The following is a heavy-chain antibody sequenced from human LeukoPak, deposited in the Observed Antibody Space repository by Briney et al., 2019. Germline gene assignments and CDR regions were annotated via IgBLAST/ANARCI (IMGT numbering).Heavy chain of an antibody. CDR1: GYTFTIYG. D-gene: IGHD6-6*01. CDR3: ARGSSSWGSDY. Sequence: EASVKVSCEASGYTFTIYGIICVRQAPGQGLEWRGGISAYNGNTNYAQKLQGRVTMTTDTYTSIAYMELRSMSSDDTAVSYCARGSSSWGSDYWGQGTLVTVSS. V-gene: IGHV1-18*01. CDR2: ISAYNGNT. J-gene: IGHJ4*02.